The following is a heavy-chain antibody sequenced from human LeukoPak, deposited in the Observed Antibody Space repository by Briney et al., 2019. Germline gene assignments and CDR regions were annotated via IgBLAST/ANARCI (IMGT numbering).Heavy chain of an antibody. CDR1: GFTFSSYG. J-gene: IGHJ4*02. D-gene: IGHD3-22*01. V-gene: IGHV3-30*02. Sequence: PGGSLRLSCAASGFTFSSYGMHWVRQAPGKGLEWVAFIRYDGSNKYYADSVKGRFTISRDNSKNTLYLQMNSLRAEDTAVYYCAASTYSSGYPPFDYWGQGTLVTVSS. CDR3: AASTYSSGYPPFDY. CDR2: IRYDGSNK.